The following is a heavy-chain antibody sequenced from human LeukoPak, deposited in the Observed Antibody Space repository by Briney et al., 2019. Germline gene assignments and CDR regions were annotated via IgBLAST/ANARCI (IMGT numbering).Heavy chain of an antibody. D-gene: IGHD6-6*01. CDR1: GYTFTSYD. V-gene: IGHV1-8*01. CDR3: ARGAAYSSSLDV. CDR2: MNPNSGNT. Sequence: ASVKVTCKASGYTFTSYDINWVRQATGQGLEWMGWMNPNSGNTGYAQKFQGRVTMTRNTSISTAYMELSSLRSEDTAVYYCARGAAYSSSLDVWGKGTTVTVSS. J-gene: IGHJ6*04.